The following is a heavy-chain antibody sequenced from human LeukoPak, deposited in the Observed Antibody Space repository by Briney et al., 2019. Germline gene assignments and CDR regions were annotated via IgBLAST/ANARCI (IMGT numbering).Heavy chain of an antibody. D-gene: IGHD3-9*01. V-gene: IGHV3-23*01. J-gene: IGHJ4*02. CDR1: GFTFSRYA. Sequence: PGGSLRLSCAASGFTFSRYAMSWVRQAPGKGLEWVSTISGSSGSTYYADSVKGRFTISRDNSKNTLYLQMNSLRAEDTAMYYCAGGTGFIIKDWGQGTLVTVSS. CDR3: AGGTGFIIKD. CDR2: ISGSSGST.